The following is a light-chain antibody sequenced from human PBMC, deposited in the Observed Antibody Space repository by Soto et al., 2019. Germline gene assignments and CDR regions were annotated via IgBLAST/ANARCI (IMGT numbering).Light chain of an antibody. J-gene: IGLJ2*01. CDR1: SSNIGAGYD. CDR3: QSYDSGLSGYVV. Sequence: QSVLTQPPSMSGAPGQRVTISCTGGSSNIGAGYDVHWYQQLPGTAPKLLIYANSNRPSGVPDRFSGSKSGTSASLAITGFLAEDEADYFCQSYDSGLSGYVVFGRGTKLTVL. CDR2: ANS. V-gene: IGLV1-40*01.